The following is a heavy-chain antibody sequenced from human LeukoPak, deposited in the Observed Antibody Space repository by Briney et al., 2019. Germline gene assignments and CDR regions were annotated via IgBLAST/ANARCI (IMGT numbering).Heavy chain of an antibody. CDR3: ARGSIAAAGFLFDY. V-gene: IGHV1-2*02. CDR2: INPNSGGT. CDR1: GYTFTGYY. D-gene: IGHD6-13*01. J-gene: IGHJ4*02. Sequence: ASVKVSCKASGYTFTGYYMHWVRQAPGQGLEWMGWINPNSGGTNYAQKFQGRVTMTRDTSISTAYMELSRLRSDDTAVYYCARGSIAAAGFLFDYWGQGTLVTVSS.